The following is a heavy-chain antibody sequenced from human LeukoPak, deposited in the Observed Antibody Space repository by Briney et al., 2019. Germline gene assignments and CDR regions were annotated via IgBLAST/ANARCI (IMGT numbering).Heavy chain of an antibody. D-gene: IGHD3-22*01. J-gene: IGHJ6*02. V-gene: IGHV1-69*01. CDR3: ARGPLGSYDSSGYYPIGYYYYGMDV. CDR2: ILPIFGTA. CDR1: GGTFSSYA. Sequence: SVKVSCKASGGTFSSYAISWVRQAPGQGLEWMGGILPIFGTANYAQKFQGRVTITADESTSTAYMELSSLRSEDTAVYYCARGPLGSYDSSGYYPIGYYYYGMDVWGQGTTVTVSS.